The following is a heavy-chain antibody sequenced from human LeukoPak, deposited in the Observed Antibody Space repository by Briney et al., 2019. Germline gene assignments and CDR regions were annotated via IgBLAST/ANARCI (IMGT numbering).Heavy chain of an antibody. V-gene: IGHV3-30*18. Sequence: PEGSLRLSCAASGFTFSSYGMHWVRQAPGKGLEWVAVISYDGSNKYYADSVKGRFTISRDNSKNTLYLQMNSLRAEDTAVYYCAKVGGGSYYYYGMDVWGQGTTVTVSS. CDR1: GFTFSSYG. D-gene: IGHD2-15*01. J-gene: IGHJ6*02. CDR2: ISYDGSNK. CDR3: AKVGGGSYYYYGMDV.